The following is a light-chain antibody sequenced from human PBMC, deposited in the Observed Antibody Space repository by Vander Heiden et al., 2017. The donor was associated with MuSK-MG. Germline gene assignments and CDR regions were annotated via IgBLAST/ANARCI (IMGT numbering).Light chain of an antibody. CDR3: QQYYSYPLT. Sequence: DIQMTQSPSSLSASVGDRVTITCRASQGISIYLSWFQQKPGEAPKALSYAASSLQSGVPSRFSGSGSGTECTLTISSLQAEDFATYHCQQYYSYPLTFGGGTKVEI. CDR1: QGISIY. CDR2: AAS. V-gene: IGKV1-16*01. J-gene: IGKJ4*01.